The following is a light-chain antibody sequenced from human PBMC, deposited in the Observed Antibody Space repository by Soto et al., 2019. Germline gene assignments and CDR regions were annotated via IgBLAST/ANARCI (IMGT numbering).Light chain of an antibody. V-gene: IGKV1-33*01. J-gene: IGKJ2*01. CDR3: QQYDSLPYT. Sequence: DIQMTQSPSSLSASVGDRVTITCQASQDITDYVNWYQQKPGKAPRLLIYDASHLETGVPSRFSGSRSGTEFTFTISGLQPEDIATYCCQQYDSLPYTFGQGTKLEIK. CDR1: QDITDY. CDR2: DAS.